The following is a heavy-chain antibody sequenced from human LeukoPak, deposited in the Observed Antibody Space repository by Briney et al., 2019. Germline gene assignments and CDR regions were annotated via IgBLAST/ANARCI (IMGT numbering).Heavy chain of an antibody. CDR3: ARGRGGDILTDYYYY. CDR2: INGGGGNT. CDR1: GFTFNSYV. V-gene: IGHV3-23*01. D-gene: IGHD3-9*01. J-gene: IGHJ4*02. Sequence: GGSLRLSCAASGFTFNSYVMSWVRQAPGKGLEWVSAINGGGGNTYYADSVKGRFTISRDNSKNTLYLQMNSLRAEDTAVNYCARGRGGDILTDYYYYWGQGTLVTVSS.